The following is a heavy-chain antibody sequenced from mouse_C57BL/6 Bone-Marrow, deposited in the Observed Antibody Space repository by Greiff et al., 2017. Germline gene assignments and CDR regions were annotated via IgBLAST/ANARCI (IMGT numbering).Heavy chain of an antibody. V-gene: IGHV1-81*01. CDR3: ARRDYGSSYRY. D-gene: IGHD1-1*01. Sequence: QVQLQQSGAELARPGASVKLSCKASGYTFTSYGISWVKQRTGQGLEWIGEIYPRSGNTYYNEKFKGNATLTADKSSSTAYMELRSLTSEDSAVYFCARRDYGSSYRYWGQGTTLTVSS. CDR2: IYPRSGNT. CDR1: GYTFTSYG. J-gene: IGHJ2*01.